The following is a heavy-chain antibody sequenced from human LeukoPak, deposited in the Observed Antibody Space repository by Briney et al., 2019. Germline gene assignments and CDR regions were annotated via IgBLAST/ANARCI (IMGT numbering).Heavy chain of an antibody. CDR2: ISASGLMT. CDR1: GFTFTNYA. CDR3: AKNGLNRFDY. D-gene: IGHD2-8*01. Sequence: GGSLRLSCAASGFTFTNYAVTWVRQAPGKGLEWVSSISASGLMTYYADSVKGRFTISRDDSKNTLYLQMNSLRAEDTAVYYCAKNGLNRFDYWGQGTLVTVSS. J-gene: IGHJ4*02. V-gene: IGHV3-23*01.